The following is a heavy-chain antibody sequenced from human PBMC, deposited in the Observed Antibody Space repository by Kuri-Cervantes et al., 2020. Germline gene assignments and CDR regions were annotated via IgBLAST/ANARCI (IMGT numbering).Heavy chain of an antibody. V-gene: IGHV3-23*01. CDR1: GFTFSSYA. J-gene: IGHJ6*02. CDR2: ISGSGGST. CDR3: AKDILHYYGMDV. Sequence: LSLTCAASGFTFSSYAMSWVRQAPGKGLEWVSAISGSGGSTYYADSVKGRFTISRDNSKNTLYLQMNSLRAEDTALYYCAKDILHYYGMDVWGQGTTVTVSS.